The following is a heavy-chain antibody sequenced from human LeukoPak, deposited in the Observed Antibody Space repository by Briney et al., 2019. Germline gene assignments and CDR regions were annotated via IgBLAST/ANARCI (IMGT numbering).Heavy chain of an antibody. J-gene: IGHJ4*02. V-gene: IGHV4-39*01. CDR1: GGSIGSSSYF. Sequence: NPSGTLSLTCTVSGGSIGSSSYFWGWIRQPPGKGLEWIGSIFYSGSTYYNPSLNSRVTISIDTSKNQFSLRLSSVTAADTAVYYCTIQMNTVTADYWGQGTLVTVSS. CDR2: IFYSGST. CDR3: TIQMNTVTADY. D-gene: IGHD4-17*01.